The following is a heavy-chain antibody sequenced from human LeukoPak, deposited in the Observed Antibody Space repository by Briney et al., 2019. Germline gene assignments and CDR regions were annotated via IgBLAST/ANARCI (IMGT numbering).Heavy chain of an antibody. J-gene: IGHJ5*02. CDR1: GFTFRSYV. CDR3: ARDLGQYYDTSDNWFDP. V-gene: IGHV3-74*01. D-gene: IGHD3-22*01. Sequence: PGGSLRLSCAASGFTFRSYVMSWVRQAPGKGLVWVSRINSDGINTSYADSVKGRFTISRDNAKNTLNLQMNSLRAEDTAVYYCARDLGQYYDTSDNWFDPWGQGTLVTVSS. CDR2: INSDGINT.